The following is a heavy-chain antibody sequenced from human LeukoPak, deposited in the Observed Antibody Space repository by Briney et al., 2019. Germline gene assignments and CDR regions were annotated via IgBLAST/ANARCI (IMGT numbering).Heavy chain of an antibody. J-gene: IGHJ4*02. Sequence: GASVKVSCKVSGNTLTEVSMHWVRQAPGKGLEWMGGFDPKDGEAVYAREFQGRVTMTEDTSTDTAYMELSSLRSEDTAVYYCAAKSSGYYFTRDYWGQGTLVTVSS. CDR1: GNTLTEVS. CDR2: FDPKDGEA. V-gene: IGHV1-24*01. D-gene: IGHD3-22*01. CDR3: AAKSSGYYFTRDY.